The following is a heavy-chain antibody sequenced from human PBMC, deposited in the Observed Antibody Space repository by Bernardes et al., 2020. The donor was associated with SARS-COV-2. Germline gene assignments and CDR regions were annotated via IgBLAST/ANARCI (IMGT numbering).Heavy chain of an antibody. D-gene: IGHD5-12*01. CDR2: ISGWGATT. V-gene: IGHV3-23*01. Sequence: WGSLRLSCAASRLTFSNFAMTCVRQAPGKGLEWVATISGWGATTFYADSVKGRFTISRDNSKNTVNLQMNSLRTEDTAVYYCAKGGHFSPFDYWGQGTLVTVSS. CDR3: AKGGHFSPFDY. CDR1: RLTFSNFA. J-gene: IGHJ4*02.